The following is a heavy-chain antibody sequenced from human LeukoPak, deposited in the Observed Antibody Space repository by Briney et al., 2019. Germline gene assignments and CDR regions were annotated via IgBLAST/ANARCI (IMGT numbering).Heavy chain of an antibody. Sequence: SETLSLTCTVSGGSISSYYWSWIRQPPGKGLGWIGYIYYSGRTNYNPSLKSRVTISVDTSKNQFSLKLSSVTAADTAVYYCARVGAKYSSSYYFDYWGQGTLVTVSS. J-gene: IGHJ4*02. D-gene: IGHD6-6*01. CDR3: ARVGAKYSSSYYFDY. CDR1: GGSISSYY. V-gene: IGHV4-59*12. CDR2: IYYSGRT.